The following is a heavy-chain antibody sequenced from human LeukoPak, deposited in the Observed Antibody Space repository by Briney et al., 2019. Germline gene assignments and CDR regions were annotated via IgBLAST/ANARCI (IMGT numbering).Heavy chain of an antibody. CDR2: ISGSGGST. V-gene: IGHV3-23*01. D-gene: IGHD2-2*01. CDR3: AKDRIWDIVVVPAAESQGY. Sequence: GGSLRLSCAASGFTFSSYGMSWVRQAPGKGLEWVSAISGSGGSTYYADSVKGRFTISRDNSKNTLYLQMNSLRAEDTAVYYCAKDRIWDIVVVPAAESQGYWGQGTLVTVSS. CDR1: GFTFSSYG. J-gene: IGHJ4*02.